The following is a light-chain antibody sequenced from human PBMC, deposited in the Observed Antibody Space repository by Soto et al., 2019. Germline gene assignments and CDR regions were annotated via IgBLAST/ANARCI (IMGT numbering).Light chain of an antibody. V-gene: IGKV3-11*01. CDR2: DAP. CDR3: QQRSNWPPIT. Sequence: EIVMTQSPATLSVSTGERATLSCRASQSVSIYLAWYQQKPGQAPRLLIYDAPNRATGIPARFSGSGSGTDFTLTISSLEPEDFAVYYCQQRSNWPPITFGGGSKVDIK. J-gene: IGKJ4*01. CDR1: QSVSIY.